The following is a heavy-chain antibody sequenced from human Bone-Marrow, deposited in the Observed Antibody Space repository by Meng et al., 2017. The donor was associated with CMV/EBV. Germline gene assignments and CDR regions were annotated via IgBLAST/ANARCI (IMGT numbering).Heavy chain of an antibody. V-gene: IGHV4-30-4*08. CDR1: GGSISSGDYY. J-gene: IGHJ5*02. CDR3: ARETSYNWNSKDNWFDP. Sequence: LRLSCTVSGGSISSGDYYWSWIRQPPGKGLEWIGYIYYSGSTYYNPSLKSRVTISVDTSKNQFSLKLSSVTAADTAVYYCARETSYNWNSKDNWFDPWGQGTLVTVSS. CDR2: IYYSGST. D-gene: IGHD1-7*01.